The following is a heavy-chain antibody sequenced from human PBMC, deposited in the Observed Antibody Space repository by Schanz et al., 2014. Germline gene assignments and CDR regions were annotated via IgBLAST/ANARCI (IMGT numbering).Heavy chain of an antibody. Sequence: QEQLVETGGGAVQPGRSLRLSCAASGFPFSSYGMHWVRQAPGKGLEWVAIIWYDGSNKYYADSVKGRFTISRDNSKNTLFLQMSSLRAEDTAVYYCARDGDFDYWGQGTLVTVSS. CDR1: GFPFSSYG. CDR2: IWYDGSNK. CDR3: ARDGDFDY. J-gene: IGHJ4*02. V-gene: IGHV3-33*08.